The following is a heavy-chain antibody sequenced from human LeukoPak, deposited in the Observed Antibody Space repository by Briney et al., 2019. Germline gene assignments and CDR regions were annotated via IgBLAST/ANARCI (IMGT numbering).Heavy chain of an antibody. CDR1: GFSFSSYA. V-gene: IGHV3-23*01. CDR2: ISYDGADK. D-gene: IGHD3-10*01. CDR3: AKGSSGNYGGRLDY. J-gene: IGHJ4*02. Sequence: GGSLRLSCAASGFSFSSYALTWVRQAPGKRLEWVSTISYDGADKYYADSARGRFTFSRDNSKNTVYLQMNSLGAGDTAVYFCAKGSSGNYGGRLDYWGQGTLVTVSP.